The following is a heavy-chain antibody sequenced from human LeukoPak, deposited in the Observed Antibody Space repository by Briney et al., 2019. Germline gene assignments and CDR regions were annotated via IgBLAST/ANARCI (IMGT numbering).Heavy chain of an antibody. D-gene: IGHD3-22*01. J-gene: IGHJ4*02. V-gene: IGHV4-4*07. Sequence: SETLSLTCTVSGGSISSYYWSWIRQPAGKGLEWIGRIYTSGSTNYNPSLKSRVTMSVDTSKNQYSLKLSSVTAADTAVYYCARVLDDSSGYYLDYWGQGTLVTVSS. CDR1: GGSISSYY. CDR2: IYTSGST. CDR3: ARVLDDSSGYYLDY.